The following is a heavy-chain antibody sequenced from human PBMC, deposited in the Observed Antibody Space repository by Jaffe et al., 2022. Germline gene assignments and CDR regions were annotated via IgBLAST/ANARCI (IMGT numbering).Heavy chain of an antibody. CDR3: AHRIHPSYSGSHSFDY. CDR1: GFSLSTHGVA. V-gene: IGHV2-5*02. CDR2: VYWDDDK. Sequence: QITLKESGPTLVKPTQTLTLTCTFSGFSLSTHGVAVGWIRQPPGKALEWLALVYWDDDKRYSPSLRSRLTITKDTSKNQVVLTMTNIDPVDTATYYCAHRIHPSYSGSHSFDYWGQGTLVTVSS. D-gene: IGHD1-26*01. J-gene: IGHJ4*02.